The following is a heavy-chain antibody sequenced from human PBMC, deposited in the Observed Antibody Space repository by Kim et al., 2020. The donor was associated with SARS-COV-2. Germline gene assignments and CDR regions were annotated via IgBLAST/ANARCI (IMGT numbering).Heavy chain of an antibody. D-gene: IGHD1-1*01. CDR2: IYYSGST. V-gene: IGHV4-30-4*01. CDR3: ARASSQTTDY. Sequence: SETLSLTCTVSGGSISSGDYYRSWIRQPPGKGLEWIGYIYYSGSTYYNPSLKSRVTISVDTSKNQFSLKLSSVTAADTAVYYCARASSQTTDYWGQGNLVTVSS. J-gene: IGHJ4*02. CDR1: GGSISSGDYY.